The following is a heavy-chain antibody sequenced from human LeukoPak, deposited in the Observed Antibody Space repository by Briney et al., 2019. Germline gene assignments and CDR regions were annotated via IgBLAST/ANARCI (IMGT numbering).Heavy chain of an antibody. Sequence: ASVKVSCKASGYTFTGYYMHWVRQAPGQGLEWMGWINPNSGGTNYAQKFQGWVTMTRDTSISTAYMELSRLRSDDTAVYYCARARHDSSGYYYYSFDYWGQGTLVTVSS. D-gene: IGHD3-22*01. CDR2: INPNSGGT. CDR1: GYTFTGYY. J-gene: IGHJ4*02. CDR3: ARARHDSSGYYYYSFDY. V-gene: IGHV1-2*04.